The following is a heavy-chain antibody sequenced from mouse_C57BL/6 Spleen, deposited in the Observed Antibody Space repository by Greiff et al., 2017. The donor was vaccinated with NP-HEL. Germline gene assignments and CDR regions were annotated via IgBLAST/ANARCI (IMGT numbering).Heavy chain of an antibody. D-gene: IGHD2-5*01. J-gene: IGHJ4*01. Sequence: VQLQQSDAELAKPGASVKISCKVSGYTFTDHTIYWMQQRPEQGLEWIGSIYPRDGSTKYTEKFKGQATLTADKSTSTAYMQLNSLTSEDSAVDFCARGGYSNLGAMDYWGQGTSVTVSS. V-gene: IGHV1-78*01. CDR3: ARGGYSNLGAMDY. CDR1: GYTFTDHT. CDR2: IYPRDGST.